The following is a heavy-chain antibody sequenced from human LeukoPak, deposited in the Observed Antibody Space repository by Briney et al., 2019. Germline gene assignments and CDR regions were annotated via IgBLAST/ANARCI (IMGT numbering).Heavy chain of an antibody. CDR3: ARGQQRSGEPRLVPNWFDP. J-gene: IGHJ5*01. CDR1: GGSISSYY. D-gene: IGHD3-10*01. CDR2: IYYSGST. Sequence: SETLSLTCTVSGGSISSYYWSWIRQPPGKGLEWIGYIYYSGSTNYNPSLKSRVTISVDTSKNQFSLKLSSVTAADTAVYYCARGQQRSGEPRLVPNWFDPWGQGTLVTVSS. V-gene: IGHV4-59*01.